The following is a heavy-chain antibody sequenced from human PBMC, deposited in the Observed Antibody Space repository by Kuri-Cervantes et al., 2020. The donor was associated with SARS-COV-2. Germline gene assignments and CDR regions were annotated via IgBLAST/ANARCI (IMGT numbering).Heavy chain of an antibody. CDR3: VRDGDHWNFDY. Sequence: ETLSLTCAASGFTFSGHWIHWVRQAPGKGLVWVSRINPDGSYTNNADSVKGRFTLSRDNAKNMLFLQMNSLRAEDTAVYYCVRDGDHWNFDYWGQGTRVTVAS. CDR2: INPDGSYT. D-gene: IGHD1-1*01. CDR1: GFTFSGHW. J-gene: IGHJ4*02. V-gene: IGHV3-74*01.